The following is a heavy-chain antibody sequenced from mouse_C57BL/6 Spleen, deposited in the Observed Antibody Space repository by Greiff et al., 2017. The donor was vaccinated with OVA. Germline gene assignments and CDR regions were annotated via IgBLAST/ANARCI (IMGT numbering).Heavy chain of an antibody. CDR1: GYTFSDYG. J-gene: IGHJ1*03. CDR3: AMNGYYYCYFDV. D-gene: IGHD2-3*01. V-gene: IGHV5-17*01. Sequence: EVKLKESGGGLVKPGGSLKLSCAASGYTFSDYGMHWVRQAPEKGLEWVAYISRGSSTIYYADTVKGRFTISRDNAKNTLFMHITSLRSEDTAMYYCAMNGYYYCYFDVWGTGTTVSVSS. CDR2: ISRGSSTI.